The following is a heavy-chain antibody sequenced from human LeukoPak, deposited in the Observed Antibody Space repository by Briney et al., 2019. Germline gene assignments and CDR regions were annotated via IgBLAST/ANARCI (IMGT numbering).Heavy chain of an antibody. J-gene: IGHJ4*02. Sequence: SETLSLTCTVSGGSITNGYNWSWIRQLPGKGLEWLGYIYYTGSTYYNPSLESRVTISVDTSKTQFSLKLTSVTAADTAVYYCARSGQLSRIDYWDQGTLVTVSS. CDR1: GGSITNGYN. CDR3: ARSGQLSRIDY. D-gene: IGHD5-24*01. CDR2: IYYTGST. V-gene: IGHV4-31*03.